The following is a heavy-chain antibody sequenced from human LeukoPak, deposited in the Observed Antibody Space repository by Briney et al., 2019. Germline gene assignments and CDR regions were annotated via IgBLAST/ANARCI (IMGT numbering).Heavy chain of an antibody. CDR1: GFTFSSYA. CDR3: ARGPKRITIFGVVKSSNYMDV. V-gene: IGHV3-30*04. CDR2: ISYDGSNK. Sequence: PGGSLRLSCAASGFTFSSYAMHWVRQAPGKGLEWVAVISYDGSNKYYADSVKGRFTISRDNSKNTLYLQMNSLRAEDTAVYYCARGPKRITIFGVVKSSNYMDVWGKGTTVTVSS. D-gene: IGHD3-3*01. J-gene: IGHJ6*03.